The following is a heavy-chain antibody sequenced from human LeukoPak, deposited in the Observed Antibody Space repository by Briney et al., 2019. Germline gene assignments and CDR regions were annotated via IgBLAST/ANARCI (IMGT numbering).Heavy chain of an antibody. Sequence: ASVKVSCKASGGTFSSYAISWVRQAPGQGLEWMGWISAYNSNTNYAQKLQGRVTMTTDTSTSTAYMELRSLRSDDTAVYYCARSTVPTYYYYMDVWGKGTTVTVSS. V-gene: IGHV1-18*01. CDR2: ISAYNSNT. CDR3: ARSTVPTYYYYMDV. CDR1: GGTFSSYA. J-gene: IGHJ6*03. D-gene: IGHD4-11*01.